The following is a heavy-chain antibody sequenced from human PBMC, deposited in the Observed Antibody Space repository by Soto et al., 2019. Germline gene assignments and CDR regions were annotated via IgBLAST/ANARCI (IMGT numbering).Heavy chain of an antibody. J-gene: IGHJ6*02. CDR3: ARALGSGYTHYYYGMDV. V-gene: IGHV4-31*03. Sequence: PSETLSLTCTVSGGSISSGGYCWSWIRQHPGKGLEWIGYIYYSGSTYYNPSLKSRVTISVDTSKNQFSLKLSSVTAADTAVYYCARALGSGYTHYYYGMDVWVQGTTVTVSS. CDR1: GGSISSGGYC. D-gene: IGHD5-12*01. CDR2: IYYSGST.